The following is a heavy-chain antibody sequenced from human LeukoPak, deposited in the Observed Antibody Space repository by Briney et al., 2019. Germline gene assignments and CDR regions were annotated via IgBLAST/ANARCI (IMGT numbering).Heavy chain of an antibody. V-gene: IGHV3-11*01. CDR3: ARDGYNYFDF. J-gene: IGHJ4*02. Sequence: GGSLRLSCAASGFTFRNYYMIWIRQAAGKGLEWLSYISSNGNTIYYADSVRGRFTVSRDNVKNSLFVEMNSLRAEDTAVYYCARDGYNYFDFWGQGTLVTVSS. D-gene: IGHD5-24*01. CDR1: GFTFRNYY. CDR2: ISSNGNTI.